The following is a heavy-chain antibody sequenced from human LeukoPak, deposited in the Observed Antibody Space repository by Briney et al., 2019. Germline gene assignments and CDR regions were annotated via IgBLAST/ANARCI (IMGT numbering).Heavy chain of an antibody. D-gene: IGHD3-16*01. V-gene: IGHV3-23*01. Sequence: GGSLRLSCAASGFTFSSYAMSWVRQAPGKGLEWVSAISGSGGSTYYADSVKGRFTISRDNSRDTLYLQMNSLRTEDVAVYYYAQGYYDYVWGSYYFDYWGQGTLVTVCS. CDR3: AQGYYDYVWGSYYFDY. J-gene: IGHJ4*02. CDR2: ISGSGGST. CDR1: GFTFSSYA.